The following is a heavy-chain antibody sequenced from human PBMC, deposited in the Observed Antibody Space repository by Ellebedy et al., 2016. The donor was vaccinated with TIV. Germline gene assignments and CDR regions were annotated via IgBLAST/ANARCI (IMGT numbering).Heavy chain of an antibody. CDR3: ASVPSAGADF. J-gene: IGHJ6*02. D-gene: IGHD4-17*01. V-gene: IGHV1-46*01. CDR1: GYPFTKYY. Sequence: ASVKVSCKASGYPFTKYYFHWIRQAPGQGLEWMGVLDARVGSTTYAETLQGRITVTRDTSTRTVYLELSSLRSEDTAVYFCASVPSAGADFWGQGTTVTVSS. CDR2: LDARVGST.